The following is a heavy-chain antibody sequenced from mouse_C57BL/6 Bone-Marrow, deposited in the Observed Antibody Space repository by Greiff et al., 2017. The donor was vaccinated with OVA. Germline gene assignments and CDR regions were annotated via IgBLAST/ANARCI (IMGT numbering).Heavy chain of an antibody. CDR1: GFTFSDFY. V-gene: IGHV7-1*01. CDR2: SRNKANDYTT. CDR3: ARDAEYYGSSPYWYFDV. J-gene: IGHJ1*03. Sequence: EVQRVESGGGLVQSGRSLRLSCATSGFTFSDFYMEWVRQAPGKGLEWIAASRNKANDYTTEYSASVKGRFIVSRDTSQSILYLQMNALRAEDTAIYYCARDAEYYGSSPYWYFDVWGTGTTVTVSS. D-gene: IGHD1-1*01.